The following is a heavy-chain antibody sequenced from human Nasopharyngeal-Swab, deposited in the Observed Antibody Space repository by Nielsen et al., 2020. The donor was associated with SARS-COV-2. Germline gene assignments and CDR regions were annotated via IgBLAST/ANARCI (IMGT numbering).Heavy chain of an antibody. D-gene: IGHD6-13*01. J-gene: IGHJ4*02. CDR3: ARYRGGFYSSNWYFDY. Sequence: WIRQPPGKGLEWIGSIYYSGSTYYNPALKSRVTISVDTSKSQFSLKLSSVTAADTAVYYCARYRGGFYSSNWYFDYWGQGTLVTVSS. V-gene: IGHV4-39*01. CDR2: IYYSGST.